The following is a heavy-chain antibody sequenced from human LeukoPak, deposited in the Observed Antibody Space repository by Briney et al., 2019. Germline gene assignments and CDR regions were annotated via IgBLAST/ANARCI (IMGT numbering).Heavy chain of an antibody. CDR1: GFTFSTHA. CDR2: ISGSGGTT. D-gene: IGHD1-14*01. J-gene: IGHJ4*02. Sequence: GGSLRLSCAVSGFTFSTHAMSWVRQAPGKGLEWVSAISGSGGTTYYADSVKGRFTISRDNSKNTLYLQMNSLRAEDTAVYYCTDGKPGSTVVSFFDYWGQGTLVTVSS. CDR3: TDGKPGSTVVSFFDY. V-gene: IGHV3-23*01.